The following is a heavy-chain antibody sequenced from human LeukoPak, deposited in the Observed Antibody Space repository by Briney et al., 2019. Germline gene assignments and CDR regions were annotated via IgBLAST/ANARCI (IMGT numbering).Heavy chain of an antibody. CDR3: ARRVSGTIAY. CDR1: GGSFSGYY. CDR2: INHSGST. V-gene: IGHV4-34*01. D-gene: IGHD1-7*01. Sequence: PSETLSLTCAVYGGSFSGYYWSWIRQPPGKGLEWIGEINHSGSTNYNPSLKSRVTISVDTSKNQFSLKLSSVTAADTAVYYCARRVSGTIAYWGKGTLVTVSS. J-gene: IGHJ4*02.